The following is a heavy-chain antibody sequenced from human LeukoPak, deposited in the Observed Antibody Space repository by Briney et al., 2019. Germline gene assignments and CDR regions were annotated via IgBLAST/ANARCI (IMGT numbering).Heavy chain of an antibody. CDR3: ARVYYSSSYDYWYFDL. V-gene: IGHV4-39*07. J-gene: IGHJ2*01. CDR1: GVSISSSNSY. CDR2: IYYSGNT. D-gene: IGHD6-13*01. Sequence: SETLSLTCTVSGVSISSSNSYWGWIRQPPGKGLEWIGSIYYSGNTYYNASLKSQVSISIDTSKNQFSLKLSSVTAADTAVYYCARVYYSSSYDYWYFDLWGRGTLVTVSS.